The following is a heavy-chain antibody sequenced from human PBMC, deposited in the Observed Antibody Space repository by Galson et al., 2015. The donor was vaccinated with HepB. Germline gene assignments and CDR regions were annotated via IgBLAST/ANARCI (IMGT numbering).Heavy chain of an antibody. J-gene: IGHJ5*01. Sequence: ETLSLTCTVSGDSISNYCWSWIRQPPGKGLEWIGSICYSGGASYNPSLKSRVSIPIDTSRNQISLKVNSVTAADTAVYFCARHGSESTHLWWFDSWGQGILVTVSS. CDR3: ARHGSESTHLWWFDS. V-gene: IGHV4-59*08. CDR1: GDSISNYC. D-gene: IGHD3-3*02. CDR2: ICYSGGA.